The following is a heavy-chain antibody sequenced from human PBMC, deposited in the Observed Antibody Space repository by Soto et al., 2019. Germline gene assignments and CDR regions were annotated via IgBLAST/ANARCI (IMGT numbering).Heavy chain of an antibody. CDR1: GFTFSSYG. CDR3: AKDQASGQGSFDS. Sequence: PGGSLRLSCAASGFTFSSYGLHWVRQAPGKGLEWVAVISYDVSNKYYADSVKGRFTISRDNSKNTLFLQMNSLRADDTAVYYCAKDQASGQGSFDSWGQGTLVTVSS. V-gene: IGHV3-30*18. CDR2: ISYDVSNK. J-gene: IGHJ4*02.